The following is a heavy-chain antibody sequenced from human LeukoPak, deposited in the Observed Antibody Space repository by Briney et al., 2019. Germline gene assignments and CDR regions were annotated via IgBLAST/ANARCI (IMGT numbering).Heavy chain of an antibody. Sequence: PGGSLRLSCAASGFTFSSYWMHWVRQAPGKGLVWVSRINNDESHTTYADSVKGRFTISRDNAKNTLYLQMNSLRVEDTAVYYCARDWQWQQLDGDAFDIWGQGTMVTVSS. V-gene: IGHV3-74*01. CDR2: INNDESHT. D-gene: IGHD6-13*01. J-gene: IGHJ3*02. CDR1: GFTFSSYW. CDR3: ARDWQWQQLDGDAFDI.